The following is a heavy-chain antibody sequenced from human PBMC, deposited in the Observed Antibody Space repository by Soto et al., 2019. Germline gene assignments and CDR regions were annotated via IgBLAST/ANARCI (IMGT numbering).Heavy chain of an antibody. CDR1: GYTFTTYG. Sequence: QVQLVQSGAEVKKPGASVKVSCKAFGYTFTTYGINWVRQAPGQGLEWMGWVSPYNGDTTYAQKVQGRVTMTTDPSTRTAYLERRSLRSDDTAVYYCAREVGHMDVWGQGTTVTVSS. J-gene: IGHJ6*02. CDR3: AREVGHMDV. CDR2: VSPYNGDT. V-gene: IGHV1-18*04.